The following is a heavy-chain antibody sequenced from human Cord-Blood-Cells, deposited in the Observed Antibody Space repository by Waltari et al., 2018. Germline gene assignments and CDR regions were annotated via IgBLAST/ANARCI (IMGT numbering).Heavy chain of an antibody. CDR3: ARSRGYSYGDAFDI. CDR2: IYYSGST. D-gene: IGHD5-18*01. V-gene: IGHV4-39*01. Sequence: QLQLQESGPGLVKPSETLSLTCTVSGGSISSSSYYWGWIRRPPGKGLEWIGSIYYSGSTYYNPSRKSRVTISVDTSKNQFSLKLSSVTAADTAVYYCARSRGYSYGDAFDIWGQGTMVTVSS. CDR1: GGSISSSSYY. J-gene: IGHJ3*02.